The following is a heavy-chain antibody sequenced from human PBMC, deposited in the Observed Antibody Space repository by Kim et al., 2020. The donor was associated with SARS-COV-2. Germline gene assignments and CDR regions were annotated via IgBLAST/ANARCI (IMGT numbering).Heavy chain of an antibody. CDR2: N. CDR3: ARGGGPRKFDP. J-gene: IGHJ5*02. Sequence: NDSAGSVKSRININPDTSKNQFSLQLNAVAPEDTAVYYCARGGGPRKFDPWGQGTLVTVSS. V-gene: IGHV6-1*01.